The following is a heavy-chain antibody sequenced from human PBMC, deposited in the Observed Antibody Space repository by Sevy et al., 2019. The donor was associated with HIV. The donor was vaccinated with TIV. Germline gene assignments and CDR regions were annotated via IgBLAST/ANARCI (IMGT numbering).Heavy chain of an antibody. CDR3: ARVGAMVQGVIITSAHYYYGMDV. V-gene: IGHV4-34*01. J-gene: IGHJ6*02. CDR2: INHSGSP. D-gene: IGHD3-10*01. CDR1: GGSFSGYY. Sequence: SETLSLTCAVYGGSFSGYYWSWIRQPPGKGLEWIGEINHSGSPNYNPSLKSRVTISVDTSKNQFSLKLSSVTAADTAVYYCARVGAMVQGVIITSAHYYYGMDVWGQGTTVTVSS.